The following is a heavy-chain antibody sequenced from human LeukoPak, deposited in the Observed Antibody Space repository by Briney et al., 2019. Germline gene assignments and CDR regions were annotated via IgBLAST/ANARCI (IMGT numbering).Heavy chain of an antibody. V-gene: IGHV3-30*03. J-gene: IGHJ6*02. Sequence: SLRLSCAASGFTFSSYGMHWVRQAPGKGLEWVAVISYDGSNKYYADSVKGRFTISRDNSKNTLYLQMNSLRAEDTAVYYCARGPYGDRYYYYGMDVWGQGTTVTVSS. D-gene: IGHD4-17*01. CDR2: ISYDGSNK. CDR1: GFTFSSYG. CDR3: ARGPYGDRYYYYGMDV.